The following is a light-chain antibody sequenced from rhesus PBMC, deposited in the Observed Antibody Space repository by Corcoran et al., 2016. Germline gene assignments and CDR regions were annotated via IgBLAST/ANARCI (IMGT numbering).Light chain of an antibody. CDR2: WAS. CDR1: QSLLYSSNNKNY. V-gene: IGKV4-1*01. CDR3: QQYYSTPYS. Sequence: DIVMTQSPDSLAVSLGERVTINCKSSQSLLYSSNNKNYLAWYQQKPGQAPKLLIYWASTRESGVPNRFRGSGSGTDCHLTISGLQAEDVAVYYCQQYYSTPYSFGQGTKVEIK. J-gene: IGKJ2*01.